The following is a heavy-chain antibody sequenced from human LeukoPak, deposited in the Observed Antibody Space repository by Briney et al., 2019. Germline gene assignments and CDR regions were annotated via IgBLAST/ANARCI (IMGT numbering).Heavy chain of an antibody. CDR3: ARENPGTTDP. V-gene: IGHV1-18*01. CDR1: GYTFTSYG. J-gene: IGHJ5*02. CDR2: ISAYTGNT. D-gene: IGHD1-7*01. Sequence: GASVKVSCKASGYTFTSYGISWVRQAPGQGLEWMGWISAYTGNTNYAQKLQGRVTMTTDASTTTAYMELRSLTSDDTAVYYCARENPGTTDPWGQGTLVTVSS.